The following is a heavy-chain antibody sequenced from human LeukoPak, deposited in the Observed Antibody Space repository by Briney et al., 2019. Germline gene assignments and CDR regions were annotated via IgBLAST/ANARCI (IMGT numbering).Heavy chain of an antibody. Sequence: GGSLRLSCAASGFTFSSCGMHWVRQAPGKGLEWVAFIRYDGSNKYYADSVKGRFTISRDNSKNTLYLQMNSLRAEDTAVYYCTKGRAVITTGFDYWGQGTLVTVSS. CDR2: IRYDGSNK. J-gene: IGHJ4*02. V-gene: IGHV3-30*02. CDR1: GFTFSSCG. CDR3: TKGRAVITTGFDY. D-gene: IGHD3-22*01.